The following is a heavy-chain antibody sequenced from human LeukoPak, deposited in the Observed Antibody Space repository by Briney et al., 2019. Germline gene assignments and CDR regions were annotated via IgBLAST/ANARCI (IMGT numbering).Heavy chain of an antibody. CDR3: TRASTYYDFWSGYYTELYYYYGMDV. CDR1: GFTFSSYA. CDR2: ISGSGGST. J-gene: IGHJ6*02. D-gene: IGHD3-3*01. V-gene: IGHV3-23*01. Sequence: QPGGSLRLSCAASGFTFSSYAMSWVRQAPGKGLEWVSAISGSGGSTYYADSVKGRFTISRDNSKNTLYLQMNSLKTEDTAVYYCTRASTYYDFWSGYYTELYYYYGMDVWGQGTTVTVSS.